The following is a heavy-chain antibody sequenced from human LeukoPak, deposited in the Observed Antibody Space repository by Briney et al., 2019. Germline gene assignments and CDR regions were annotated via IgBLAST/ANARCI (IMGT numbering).Heavy chain of an antibody. D-gene: IGHD3-3*01. J-gene: IGHJ5*02. V-gene: IGHV3-30-3*01. CDR2: ISYDGSNK. CDR3: ARPGLRVLESCWFDP. CDR1: GFTFSSHA. Sequence: GGSLRLSCAASGFTFSSHAMHWVRQAPGKGLEWVAVISYDGSNKYYADSVKGRFTISRDNSKNTLYLQMNSLRAEDTAVDYCARPGLRVLESCWFDPWGQGTLVTVSS.